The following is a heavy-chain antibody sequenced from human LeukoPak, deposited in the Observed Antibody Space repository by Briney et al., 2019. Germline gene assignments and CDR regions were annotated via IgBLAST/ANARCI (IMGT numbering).Heavy chain of an antibody. CDR3: ARDREGYGTKLKYYFDY. V-gene: IGHV3-30*03. D-gene: IGHD1-1*01. Sequence: GGSLKLSCAASGFTFSNYVMQWVRQAPGKGLEWVALAHDGSNKYYADSVKGRFTISRDNSKNTLYLQMNSLRAEDTAVYYCARDREGYGTKLKYYFDYWGQGTLVTVSS. J-gene: IGHJ4*02. CDR2: AHDGSNK. CDR1: GFTFSNYV.